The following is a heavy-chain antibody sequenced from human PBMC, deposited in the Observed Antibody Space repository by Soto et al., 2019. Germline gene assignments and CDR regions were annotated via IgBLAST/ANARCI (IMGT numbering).Heavy chain of an antibody. CDR3: ARGQVAAWDY. CDR1: GGSISSGVYY. CDR2: IYYSGST. J-gene: IGHJ4*02. V-gene: IGHV4-31*03. D-gene: IGHD1-26*01. Sequence: QVQLQESGPGLVKPSQTLSLTCTVSGGSISSGVYYWSWIRQHPGKGLEWIGYIYYSGSTYYNKSLKSRVMISLDTSKNQFSLKLSSVTAADTAVYYCARGQVAAWDYWGQGILVTVSS.